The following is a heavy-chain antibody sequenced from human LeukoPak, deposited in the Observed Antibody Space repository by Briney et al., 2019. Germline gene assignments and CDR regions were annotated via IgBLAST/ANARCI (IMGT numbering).Heavy chain of an antibody. CDR1: GFTFSSYG. CDR2: ISYDGSNK. J-gene: IGHJ6*02. V-gene: IGHV3-30*03. Sequence: GGSLRLSCAASGFTFSSYGMHWVRQAPGKGLEWVAVISYDGSNKYYADSVKGRFTISRDNAKNSLYLQMNSLRAEDTAVYYCARVRDSSGWYSTVWGQGTTVTVSS. CDR3: ARVRDSSGWYSTV. D-gene: IGHD6-19*01.